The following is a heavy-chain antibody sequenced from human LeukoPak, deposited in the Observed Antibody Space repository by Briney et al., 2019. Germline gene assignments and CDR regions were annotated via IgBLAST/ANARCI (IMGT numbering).Heavy chain of an antibody. CDR1: GYRFTSYW. V-gene: IGHV3-21*01. D-gene: IGHD3-16*01. CDR2: ISGLSTHI. CDR3: GRAFPPLRTSSAGDL. J-gene: IGHJ4*02. Sequence: GESLKISCKGSGYRFTSYWIGWVRQMPGKGLEWVSSISGLSTHIYYGDSVKGRFSISKDNAKNSVYLQMNSLGVEDTAIYYCGRAFPPLRTSSAGDLWGQGILVTVSS.